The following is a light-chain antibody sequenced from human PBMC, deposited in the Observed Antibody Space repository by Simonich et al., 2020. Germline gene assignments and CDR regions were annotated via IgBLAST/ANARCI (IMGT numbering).Light chain of an antibody. Sequence: DIVMTQTPLSLSVTPGQPASISCKSSQSLLHSDGKTYLYWYLQKPGQSPQLLIYEVSNRVSGVPDRVSGSGSGTDFTLKISRVEAEDVGVYYCMQSIQLPPYTFGQGTKLEIK. CDR1: QSLLHSDGKTY. CDR3: MQSIQLPPYT. J-gene: IGKJ2*01. V-gene: IGKV2D-29*02. CDR2: EVS.